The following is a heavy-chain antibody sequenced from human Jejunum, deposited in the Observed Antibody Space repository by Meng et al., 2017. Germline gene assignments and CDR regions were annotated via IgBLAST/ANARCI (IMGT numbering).Heavy chain of an antibody. J-gene: IGHJ5*02. CDR2: INNDGSDT. V-gene: IGHV3-74*01. Sequence: ESRGGLVPPRASLRLSCSASVFTFNNYWMHWVGQAPGKGLVWVSRINNDGSDTTYADSVKGRFTISRDNAQNMLYLQMNSLRVEDTAVYYCARDKPHTWFDPWGQGTLVTVSS. CDR3: ARDKPHTWFDP. CDR1: VFTFNNYW.